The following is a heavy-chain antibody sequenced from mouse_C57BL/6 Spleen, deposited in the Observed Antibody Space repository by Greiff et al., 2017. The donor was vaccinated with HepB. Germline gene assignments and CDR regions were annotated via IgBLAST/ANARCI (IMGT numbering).Heavy chain of an antibody. Sequence: DVHLVESGEGLVKPGGSLKLSCAASGLTFRSHAMSWVRQTPEKRLEWVAYISSGGDYIYYADTVKGRFTISRDNARNTLYLQMSSLKSEDTAMYYGTRVPYGSSRYAMDYWGQGTSVTVSS. J-gene: IGHJ4*01. CDR1: GLTFRSHA. CDR2: ISSGGDYI. V-gene: IGHV5-9-1*02. CDR3: TRVPYGSSRYAMDY. D-gene: IGHD1-1*01.